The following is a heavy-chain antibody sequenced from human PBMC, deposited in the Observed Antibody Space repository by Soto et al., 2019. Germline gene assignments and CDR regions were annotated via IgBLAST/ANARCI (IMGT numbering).Heavy chain of an antibody. CDR3: ARFNGYSYDAFDI. V-gene: IGHV1-3*01. D-gene: IGHD5-18*01. CDR2: INAGNGNT. Sequence: ASVKVSCKASGYTFTSYAMHWVRQAPGQRLEWMGWINAGNGNTKYSQKFQGRVTITRDTSASTAYMGLSSLRSEDTAVYYCARFNGYSYDAFDIWGQGTMVTVSS. CDR1: GYTFTSYA. J-gene: IGHJ3*02.